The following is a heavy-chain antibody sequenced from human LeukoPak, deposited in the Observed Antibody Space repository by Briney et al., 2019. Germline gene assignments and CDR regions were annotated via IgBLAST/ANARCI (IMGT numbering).Heavy chain of an antibody. CDR3: ARDGSEYQPHGGSVWFDP. D-gene: IGHD2-2*01. V-gene: IGHV1-46*01. CDR2: INPSGGST. J-gene: IGHJ5*02. CDR1: GYTFTSYY. Sequence: ASVKVSCKASGYTFTSYYMHWVRQAPGQGLEWMGIINPSGGSTNYAQKFQGRVTMTRDSSTSTVYMELSGLRSEDTAVYYCARDGSEYQPHGGSVWFDPWGQGTLVTVSS.